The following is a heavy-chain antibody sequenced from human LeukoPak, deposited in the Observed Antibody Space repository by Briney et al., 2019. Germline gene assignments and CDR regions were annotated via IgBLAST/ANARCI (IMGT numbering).Heavy chain of an antibody. D-gene: IGHD2-2*01. CDR3: ARDSGGVVVPPDY. CDR2: ISYDGSNK. V-gene: IGHV3-30-3*01. CDR1: GFTFSSYA. Sequence: GGSLRLSRAASGFTFSSYAMHWVRQAPGKGLEWVAVISYDGSNKYYADSVKGRFTISRDNSKNTLYLQMNSLRAEDTAVYYCARDSGGVVVPPDYWGQGTLVTVSS. J-gene: IGHJ4*02.